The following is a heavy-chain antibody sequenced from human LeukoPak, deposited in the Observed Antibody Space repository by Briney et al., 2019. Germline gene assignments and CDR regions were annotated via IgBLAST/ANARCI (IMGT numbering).Heavy chain of an antibody. CDR2: IIPIFGTA. D-gene: IGHD3-22*01. Sequence: SVKVSCKASGGTFSSYAISWVRQAPGQGPEWMGGIIPIFGTANYAQKFQGRVTITTDESTSTAYMEMSSLRSEDTAVYYCAREDRYDSSGYYYGALDYWGQGTLVTVSS. J-gene: IGHJ4*02. CDR1: GGTFSSYA. CDR3: AREDRYDSSGYYYGALDY. V-gene: IGHV1-69*05.